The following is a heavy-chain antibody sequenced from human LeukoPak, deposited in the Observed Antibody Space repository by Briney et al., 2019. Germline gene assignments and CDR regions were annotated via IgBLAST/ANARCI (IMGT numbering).Heavy chain of an antibody. CDR2: INHSGST. CDR1: GGSFSGYY. J-gene: IGHJ4*02. D-gene: IGHD3-22*01. Sequence: KASETLSLTCAVYGGSFSGYYWSWIRQPPGKGLEWIGEINHSGSTNYNPSLESRVTISVDTSKNQFSLKLSSVTAADTAVYYCARGLTYYYDSSGYYHFDYWGQGTLVTVSS. CDR3: ARGLTYYYDSSGYYHFDY. V-gene: IGHV4-34*01.